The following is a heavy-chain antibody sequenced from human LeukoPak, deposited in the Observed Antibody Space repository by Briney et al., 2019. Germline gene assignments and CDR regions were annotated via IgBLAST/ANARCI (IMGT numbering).Heavy chain of an antibody. V-gene: IGHV3-13*01. D-gene: IGHD1-1*01. CDR3: ARVAKERVGGVYYFDY. CDR2: IGTAGDT. Sequence: GGSLRLSCAASGFTFSDYDMHWVRQATGKGLEWVSAIGTAGDTYYTGSVKGRFTISRDNAKNSLYLQMNGLRAGDTAVYYCARVAKERVGGVYYFDYWGQGTLVTVSS. CDR1: GFTFSDYD. J-gene: IGHJ4*02.